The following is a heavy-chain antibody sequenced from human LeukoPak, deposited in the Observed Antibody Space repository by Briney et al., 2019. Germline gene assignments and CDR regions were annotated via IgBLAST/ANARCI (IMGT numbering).Heavy chain of an antibody. CDR2: IKQDGSEK. V-gene: IGHV3-7*01. J-gene: IGHJ4*02. D-gene: IGHD2-15*01. CDR1: GFTFSSYW. Sequence: GGSLRLSCAASGFTFSSYWMSWVRQAPGKGLEWVANIKQDGSEKYYVDSVKGRFTISRDNAKNSLYLQMNSLRAEDTAVYYCAGDWAYCSGGSCYSNYWGQGTLVTVSS. CDR3: AGDWAYCSGGSCYSNY.